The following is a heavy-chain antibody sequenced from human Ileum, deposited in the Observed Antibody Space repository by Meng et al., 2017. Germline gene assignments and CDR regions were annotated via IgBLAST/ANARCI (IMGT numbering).Heavy chain of an antibody. J-gene: IGHJ2*01. CDR1: VGSRIKYY. D-gene: IGHD2-2*01. CDR3: VRDGSRSSGGTL. Sequence: SGLVKPAQPLSLPCQVSVGSRIKYYVRSIPRPGGKGLEWIRRIYASVSTNYNPSLKTKIAMSVDTSKSQFPLKLTAITAADSAVYYCVRDGSRSSGGTLWGRGTLVTVSS. CDR2: IYASVST. V-gene: IGHV4-4*07.